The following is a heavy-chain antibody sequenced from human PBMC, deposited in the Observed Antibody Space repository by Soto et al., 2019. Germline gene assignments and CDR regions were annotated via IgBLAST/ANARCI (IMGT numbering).Heavy chain of an antibody. CDR1: GGSFSGYY. D-gene: IGHD3-10*01. V-gene: IGHV4-34*01. CDR2: INHSGST. CDR3: ARGPDTVLLWFGELSKYYYYYYMDV. Sequence: SETLSLTCAVYGGSFSGYYWSWIRQPPGKGLEWIGEINHSGSTNYNPSLKSRVTISLDTSKNQFSLKLSPVTAADTAVYYGARGPDTVLLWFGELSKYYYYYYMDVWGKGTTVTVSS. J-gene: IGHJ6*03.